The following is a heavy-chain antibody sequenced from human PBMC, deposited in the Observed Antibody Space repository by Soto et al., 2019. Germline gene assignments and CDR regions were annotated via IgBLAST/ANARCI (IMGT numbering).Heavy chain of an antibody. V-gene: IGHV1-2*02. CDR3: AKDLTRQLAYWLDP. CDR1: GCSFTGYY. J-gene: IGHJ5*02. CDR2: INAHSGGT. D-gene: IGHD6-6*01. Sequence: GASVKVPCKASGCSFTGYYIHWLRQAPGQGLEWMGWINAHSGGTEYAQKFKGRVTLTRDTSIATAYLTLTSLTSDDTALYFCAKDLTRQLAYWLDPWGQGTQVTVSS.